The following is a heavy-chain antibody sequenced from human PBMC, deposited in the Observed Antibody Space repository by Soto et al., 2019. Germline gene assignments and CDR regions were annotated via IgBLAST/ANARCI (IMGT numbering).Heavy chain of an antibody. D-gene: IGHD3-10*01. CDR3: ARDLFYYGSGSYAGGFDP. CDR2: IYHSGST. V-gene: IGHV4-4*02. J-gene: IGHJ5*02. Sequence: SETLSLTCTVSGGSISSSNWWSWVRQPPGKGLEWIGEIYHSGSTNYNPSLKSRVTISVDKSKNQFSLKLSSVTAADTAVYYCARDLFYYGSGSYAGGFDPWGQGTLVT. CDR1: GGSISSSNW.